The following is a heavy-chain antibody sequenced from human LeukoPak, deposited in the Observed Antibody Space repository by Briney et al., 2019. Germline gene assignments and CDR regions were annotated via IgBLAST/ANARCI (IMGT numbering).Heavy chain of an antibody. CDR2: ISSSGSTI. D-gene: IGHD3-22*01. CDR3: ARDRLVDDSSGYLYYFDY. CDR1: GFTFSDYY. V-gene: IGHV3-11*04. Sequence: GGSLRLSCAASGFTFSDYYMSWIRQAPGKGLEWVSYISSSGSTIYYADSVKGRFTISRDNAKNSLYLQMNGLRAEDTAVYYCARDRLVDDSSGYLYYFDYWGQGTLVTVSS. J-gene: IGHJ4*02.